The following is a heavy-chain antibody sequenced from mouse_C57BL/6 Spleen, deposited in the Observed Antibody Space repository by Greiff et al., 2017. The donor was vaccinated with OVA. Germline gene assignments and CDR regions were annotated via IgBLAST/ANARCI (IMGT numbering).Heavy chain of an antibody. V-gene: IGHV5-4*03. Sequence: EVKVVESGGGLVKPGGSLKLSCAASGFTFSSYAMSWVRQTPEKRLEWVATISDGGSYTYYPDNVKGRFTISRDNAKNNLYLQMSHLKSEDTAMYYCARADGYYAPCDYWGQGTSVTVSS. J-gene: IGHJ4*01. CDR2: ISDGGSYT. D-gene: IGHD2-3*01. CDR1: GFTFSSYA. CDR3: ARADGYYAPCDY.